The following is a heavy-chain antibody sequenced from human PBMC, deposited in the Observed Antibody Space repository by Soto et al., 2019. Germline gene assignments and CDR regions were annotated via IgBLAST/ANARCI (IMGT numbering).Heavy chain of an antibody. Sequence: AAVKVSCKSSGYTFTSNGISWVRRAPGRGLEWMGWISTYNGNTNYAQKFQGRVTMTTDTSTSTASMEMRSLRSDDTAVYYCARDGFCSSTSCYTRVDYSYYYGMDVWGQGTTVTVSS. CDR1: GYTFTSNG. CDR2: ISTYNGNT. J-gene: IGHJ6*02. CDR3: ARDGFCSSTSCYTRVDYSYYYGMDV. V-gene: IGHV1-18*04. D-gene: IGHD2-2*02.